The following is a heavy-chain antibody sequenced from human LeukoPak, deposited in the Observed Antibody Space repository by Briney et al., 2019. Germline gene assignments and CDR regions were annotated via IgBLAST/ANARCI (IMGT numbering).Heavy chain of an antibody. CDR1: GYTFTSYG. Sequence: ASVKVSCKASGYTFTSYGISWVRQAPGQGLEWMGWISAYNGNTNYAQKLQGRVTMTTDTSTSTAYMEPRSLRSDDTAVYYCARTPYYYDSSGYYDLWGQGTLVTVSS. J-gene: IGHJ4*02. D-gene: IGHD3-22*01. CDR2: ISAYNGNT. V-gene: IGHV1-18*01. CDR3: ARTPYYYDSSGYYDL.